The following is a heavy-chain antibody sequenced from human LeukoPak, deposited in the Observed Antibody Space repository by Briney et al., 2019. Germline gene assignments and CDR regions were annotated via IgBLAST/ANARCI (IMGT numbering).Heavy chain of an antibody. CDR2: IRSKNNDYGT. Sequence: PSETLSLTCTVSGGSISSYYWSWIRQPPGKGLEWVGRIRSKNNDYGTAYGESMKGRVTISRDDSRNTAYLQMDGLKVEDTAVYYCTTRISVSDGNTEFWGLGTLVTVSS. CDR3: TTRISVSDGNTEF. CDR1: GGSISSYY. J-gene: IGHJ4*02. D-gene: IGHD2-21*01. V-gene: IGHV3-73*01.